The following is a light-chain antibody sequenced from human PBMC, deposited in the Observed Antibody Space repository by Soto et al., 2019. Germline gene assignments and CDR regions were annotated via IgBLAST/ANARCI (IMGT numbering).Light chain of an antibody. CDR2: DVS. CDR3: SSYTSSSVI. CDR1: SSDVGGYNY. Sequence: QSALTQPATVSGSPGQSITISCTGISSDVGGYNYVSWYQQRPGKVPKLMIYDVSNRPSGVSNRFSGSKSGSTASLTISGIQAEDEDDYYCSSYTSSSVIFGGGTKLTVL. J-gene: IGLJ2*01. V-gene: IGLV2-14*03.